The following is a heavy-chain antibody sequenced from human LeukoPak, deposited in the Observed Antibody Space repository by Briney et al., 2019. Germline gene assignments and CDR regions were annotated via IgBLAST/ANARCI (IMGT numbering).Heavy chain of an antibody. CDR3: ARDSVIQYNYGMDV. Sequence: GGSLRLSCAASGFTLSDYYTSWIRQAPGKGLEWVSYISSSGSTIYYADSVKGRFTISRDNAKNSLYLQMNSLRAEDTAVYYCARDSVIQYNYGMDVWGQGTTVTVSS. J-gene: IGHJ6*02. CDR1: GFTLSDYY. D-gene: IGHD3-22*01. CDR2: ISSSGSTI. V-gene: IGHV3-11*01.